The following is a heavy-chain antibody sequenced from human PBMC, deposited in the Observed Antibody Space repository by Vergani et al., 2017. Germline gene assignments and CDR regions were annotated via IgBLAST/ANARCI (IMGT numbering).Heavy chain of an antibody. J-gene: IGHJ2*01. CDR3: ARQCNLVGATLHQEWYFDL. V-gene: IGHV5-51*01. CDR2: IYPGDSDT. Sequence: EVQLVPSGAEVKKPGESLKISCKGSGYSFTSYWIGWVRQMPGKGLEWMGIIYPGDSDTRYSPSFQGQVTISADKSISTAYLQWSSLKASDTAMYYCARQCNLVGATLHQEWYFDLWGRGTLVTVSS. CDR1: GYSFTSYW. D-gene: IGHD1-26*01.